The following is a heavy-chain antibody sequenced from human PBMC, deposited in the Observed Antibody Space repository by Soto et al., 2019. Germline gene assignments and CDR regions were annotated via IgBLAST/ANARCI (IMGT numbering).Heavy chain of an antibody. V-gene: IGHV4-39*01. CDR3: ARRLYYDSSGFEGGGMDV. D-gene: IGHD3-22*01. Sequence: PSETHSLTYSVSGGYISNLSYHWGWIRKPPGKGLEWIGSIYYSGSTYYNPSLKSRVTISVDTSKNQFSLKLSSVTAADTAVYYCARRLYYDSSGFEGGGMDVWGQGTTVTVSS. J-gene: IGHJ6*02. CDR1: GGYISNLSYH. CDR2: IYYSGST.